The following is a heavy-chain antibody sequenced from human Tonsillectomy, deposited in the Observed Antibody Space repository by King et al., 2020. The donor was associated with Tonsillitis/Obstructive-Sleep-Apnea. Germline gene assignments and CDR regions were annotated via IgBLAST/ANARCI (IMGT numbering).Heavy chain of an antibody. D-gene: IGHD6-19*01. J-gene: IGHJ5*02. CDR1: GFTFSSYW. CDR2: INSDGTTT. V-gene: IGHV3-74*01. CDR3: LRDVVSSASNWFDP. Sequence: VQLVESGGGLVQPGGSLRLSCAASGFTFSSYWMHWVRQAPGKGLVGVSRINSDGTTTAYADSVKGRFTISRDNAKNTLYLQMNSLTAEDTAVYYCLRDVVSSASNWFDPWGQGTLVTVSS.